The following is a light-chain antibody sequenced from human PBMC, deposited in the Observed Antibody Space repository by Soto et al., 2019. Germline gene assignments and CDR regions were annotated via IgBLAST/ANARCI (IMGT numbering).Light chain of an antibody. CDR1: QSVGTY. CDR2: DAS. V-gene: IGKV3-11*01. CDR3: QQRSIWPPA. J-gene: IGKJ4*01. Sequence: EIVVTQSPATLSLSPGERATLSCRASQSVGTYLAWYQQKPGQAPRLLIHDASKRATDIPVRFSGSGSGTDFTLTISTLEPEDFAVYYCQQRSIWPPAFGGGTKVESK.